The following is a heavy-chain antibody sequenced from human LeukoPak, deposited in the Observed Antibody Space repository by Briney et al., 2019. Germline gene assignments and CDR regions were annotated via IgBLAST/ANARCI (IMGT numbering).Heavy chain of an antibody. CDR2: IIPIFGTA. D-gene: IGHD3-9*01. J-gene: IGHJ4*02. CDR1: GGTFSSYA. Sequence: SVKVSCKASGGTFSSYAISWVRQAPGQGLEWMGGIIPIFGTANYAQKFQGRVTITADESTSTAYMELSSLRSEDTAVYYCARDLVSLTGYLDYWGQGTLVTVSS. CDR3: ARDLVSLTGYLDY. V-gene: IGHV1-69*13.